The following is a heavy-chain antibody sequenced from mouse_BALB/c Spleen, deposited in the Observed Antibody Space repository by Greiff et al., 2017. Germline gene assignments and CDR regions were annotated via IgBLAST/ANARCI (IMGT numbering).Heavy chain of an antibody. Sequence: EVQGVESGGGLVQPGGSRKLSCAASGFTFSSFGMHWVRQAPEKGLEWVAYISSGSSTIYYADTVKGRFTITRDNPKNTLFLQVTSLRSEDTAMYYCAIGDYFDYWGQGTTLTVSS. V-gene: IGHV5-17*02. CDR3: AIGDYFDY. CDR2: ISSGSSTI. J-gene: IGHJ2*01. CDR1: GFTFSSFG.